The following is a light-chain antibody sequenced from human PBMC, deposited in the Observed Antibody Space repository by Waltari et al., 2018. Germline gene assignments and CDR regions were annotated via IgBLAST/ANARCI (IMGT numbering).Light chain of an antibody. CDR2: DVS. J-gene: IGLJ2*01. CDR1: SSDVGGYNS. Sequence: QSALTQSASVSGSPGQSITISCTGTSSDVGGYNSVSWYQDHPGQAPTVIIYDVSNRPSGVSDRFSGSKSGNTASLTISGLQAEDEADYYCSSQSSNDVVLFGGGTKLTVL. V-gene: IGLV2-14*03. CDR3: SSQSSNDVVL.